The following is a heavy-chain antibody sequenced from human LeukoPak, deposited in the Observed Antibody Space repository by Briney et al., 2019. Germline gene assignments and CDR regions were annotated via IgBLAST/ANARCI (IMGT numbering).Heavy chain of an antibody. CDR2: IYYSGST. Sequence: SETLSLTCTVSGGSISSSSYYWGWIRQPPGKGLEWIGSIYYSGSTYYNPSLKSRVTISVDTSKNQFSLKLSSVTAADTAVYYCARVGSWYGYYYYYMDVWGKGTTVTVSS. D-gene: IGHD6-13*01. J-gene: IGHJ6*03. CDR3: ARVGSWYGYYYYYMDV. V-gene: IGHV4-39*07. CDR1: GGSISSSSYY.